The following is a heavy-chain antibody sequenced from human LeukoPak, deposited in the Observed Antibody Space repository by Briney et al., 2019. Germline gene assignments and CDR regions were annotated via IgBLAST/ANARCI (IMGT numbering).Heavy chain of an antibody. D-gene: IGHD2-15*01. Sequence: PSETLSLTCAVYGGSFSGYYWSWIRQPPGKGLEWIGEINHSGSTNYNPSPKSRVTISVDTSKNQFSLKLSSVTAADTAVYYCVNAGYCRGGSCSPIDYWGQGTLVTVSS. CDR1: GGSFSGYY. CDR2: INHSGST. J-gene: IGHJ4*02. V-gene: IGHV4-34*01. CDR3: VNAGYCRGGSCSPIDY.